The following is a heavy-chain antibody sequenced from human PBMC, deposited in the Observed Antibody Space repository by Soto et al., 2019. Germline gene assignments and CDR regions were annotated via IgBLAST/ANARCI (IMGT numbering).Heavy chain of an antibody. CDR2: ISTTSTYT. CDR1: GFTFSRYY. J-gene: IGHJ3*02. Sequence: GGSLRLSXAASGFTFSRYYMNWVRQAPGKGLEWVSSISTTSTYTHYADSLKGRFTISRDNAKKLLYLQMDSLRAEDTAVYYCARDDGLSSTNVKAFDIWGQGTKVTVSS. CDR3: ARDDGLSSTNVKAFDI. V-gene: IGHV3-21*01. D-gene: IGHD2-2*01.